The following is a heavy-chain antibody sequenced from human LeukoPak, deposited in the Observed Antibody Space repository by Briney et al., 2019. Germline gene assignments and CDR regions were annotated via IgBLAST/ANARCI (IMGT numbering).Heavy chain of an antibody. CDR3: ARDDGSSGWYTGSGTYFDY. CDR1: GGSISSSSYY. CDR2: IYYSGST. V-gene: IGHV4-39*07. J-gene: IGHJ4*02. Sequence: TSETLSLTCTVSGGSISSSSYYWGWIRQPPGKALEWIGSIYYSGSTYYNPSLKSRVTISLDTSKNQFSLKLSSVTAADPAVYYCARDDGSSGWYTGSGTYFDYWGQGTVVTVSS. D-gene: IGHD6-19*01.